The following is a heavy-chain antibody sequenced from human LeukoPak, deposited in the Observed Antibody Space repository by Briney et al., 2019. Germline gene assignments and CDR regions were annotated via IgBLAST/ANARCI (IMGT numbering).Heavy chain of an antibody. J-gene: IGHJ4*02. D-gene: IGHD2-15*01. Sequence: SETLSLTCGVSGGSITSRDCWSWVRQPPGKGLEWIGEICLDGRIHYTPSLKSRISISIDRSKDQFSLNLISVAAADTAIYFCASQGGLRNDFWGQGTMVTVSS. V-gene: IGHV4-4*02. CDR1: GGSITSRDC. CDR2: ICLDGRI. CDR3: ASQGGLRNDF.